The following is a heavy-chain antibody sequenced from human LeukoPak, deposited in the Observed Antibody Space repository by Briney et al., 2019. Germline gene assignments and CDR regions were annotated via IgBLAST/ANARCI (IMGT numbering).Heavy chain of an antibody. CDR1: GYGFTGCF. J-gene: IGHJ4*02. CDR3: ARDLAVGGTGPADY. Sequence: ASVKLCCNGAGYGFTGCFFDLVRHGPGPGLELLGWINPNSGGTNYAPKFQGRVTIPRDTSINAAYMEVSSLTSDDTAVYYCARDLAVGGTGPADYWGQGTLVIVSS. D-gene: IGHD6-19*01. CDR2: INPNSGGT. V-gene: IGHV1-2*02.